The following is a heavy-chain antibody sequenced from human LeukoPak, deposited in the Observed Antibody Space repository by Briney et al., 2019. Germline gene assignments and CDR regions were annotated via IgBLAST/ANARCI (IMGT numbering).Heavy chain of an antibody. CDR2: INPNSGGT. CDR3: AGDPYGDYVFDY. D-gene: IGHD4-17*01. J-gene: IGHJ4*02. CDR1: GYTFTSYY. Sequence: ASVKVSCKASGYTFTSYYMHWVGQAPGQGGEWMGWINPNSGGTNYAQKFQGRVTMTRDTSISTAYMELSRLRSDDTAVYYCAGDPYGDYVFDYWGQGTLVTVSS. V-gene: IGHV1-2*02.